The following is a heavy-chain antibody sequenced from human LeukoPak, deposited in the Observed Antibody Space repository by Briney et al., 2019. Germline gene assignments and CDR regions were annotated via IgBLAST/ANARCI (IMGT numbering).Heavy chain of an antibody. V-gene: IGHV4-30-2*01. D-gene: IGHD5-18*01. CDR1: GGSISSGGYS. CDR2: IYHSGST. Sequence: PSQTLSLTCAVSGGSISSGGYSWSWIRQPPGKGLEWIGYIYHSGSTYYNPSLKSRVTISLDTSKNQFSLKVSSVTAADTAVYYCAREGYSYGKNWFDPWGQGTLVTVSS. CDR3: AREGYSYGKNWFDP. J-gene: IGHJ5*02.